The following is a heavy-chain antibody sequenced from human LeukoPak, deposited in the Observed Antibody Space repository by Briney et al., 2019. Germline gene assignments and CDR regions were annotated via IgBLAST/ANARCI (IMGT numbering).Heavy chain of an antibody. V-gene: IGHV3-21*01. CDR2: ISSSTTYK. CDR3: ARVTVTTFSPTDYMDV. J-gene: IGHJ6*03. D-gene: IGHD4-17*01. Sequence: PGGSLRLSCVASGFTFSPYTMNWVRQAPGKGLEWVSSISSSTTYKYYADSVKGRFTISRDNAKNSLYLQMNSLGAEDTAVYYCARVTVTTFSPTDYMDVWGKGTMVTISS. CDR1: GFTFSPYT.